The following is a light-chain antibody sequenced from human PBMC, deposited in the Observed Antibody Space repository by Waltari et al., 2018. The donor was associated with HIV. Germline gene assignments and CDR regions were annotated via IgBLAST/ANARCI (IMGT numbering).Light chain of an antibody. CDR3: CSYAGSSNWV. Sequence: QSALTQPASVSGSPGHSIIISCTGIRSDVGSYTLVSWYQQHPGKAPKLMIFEGINRPSGVSNRFSGSKSGNTDSLTISGLQAEDEADYYCCSYAGSSNWVLGGGTKLTVL. V-gene: IGLV2-23*01. CDR1: RSDVGSYTL. CDR2: EGI. J-gene: IGLJ3*02.